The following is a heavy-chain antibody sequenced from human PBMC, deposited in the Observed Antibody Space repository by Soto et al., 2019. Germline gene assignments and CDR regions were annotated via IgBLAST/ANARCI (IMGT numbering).Heavy chain of an antibody. Sequence: PGESLKISRKGSGYSFTSYWISWVRQLPGKGLEWMGRIDPSDSYTNYSPSFQGHVTISADKSISTAYLQWSSLKASDTAMYYCARRRGCSSTSCYFDYYGMDVWGQGTTVTVSS. D-gene: IGHD2-2*01. J-gene: IGHJ6*02. CDR2: IDPSDSYT. CDR3: ARRRGCSSTSCYFDYYGMDV. V-gene: IGHV5-10-1*01. CDR1: GYSFTSYW.